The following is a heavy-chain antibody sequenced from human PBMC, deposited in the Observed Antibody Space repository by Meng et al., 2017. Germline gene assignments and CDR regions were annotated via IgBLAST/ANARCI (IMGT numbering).Heavy chain of an antibody. V-gene: IGHV3-7*01. CDR3: ARDPRLFRRYDSSGYLTGYFDY. CDR1: GFTFSSYW. CDR2: IKQDGSEK. Sequence: GESLKISCAASGFTFSSYWMSWVRQAPGKGLEWMANIKQDGSEKYYVDSVKGRFTISRDNAKNSLYLQMNSLRAEDTAVYYCARDPRLFRRYDSSGYLTGYFDYWGQGTLVTVSS. D-gene: IGHD3-22*01. J-gene: IGHJ4*02.